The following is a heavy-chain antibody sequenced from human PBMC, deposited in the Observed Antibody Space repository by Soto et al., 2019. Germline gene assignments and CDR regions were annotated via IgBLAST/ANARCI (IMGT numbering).Heavy chain of an antibody. CDR2: IIPIFGTA. Sequence: ASVKVSCKASGGTFSSYAISWVRQAPGQGLEWMGGIIPIFGTANYAQKFQGRVTITADESTSTAYMELSSLRSEDTAVYYCASPIAAAGPYHYGMDVWGQGTTVTVSS. D-gene: IGHD6-13*01. V-gene: IGHV1-69*13. CDR1: GGTFSSYA. CDR3: ASPIAAAGPYHYGMDV. J-gene: IGHJ6*02.